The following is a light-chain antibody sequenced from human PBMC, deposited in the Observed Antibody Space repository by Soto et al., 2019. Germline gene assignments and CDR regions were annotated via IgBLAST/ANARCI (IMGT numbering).Light chain of an antibody. CDR3: QQSENGPLT. Sequence: DIQMTQSPSSLSASVGDRITITCQASQDINKYLNWYQQKLGKAPKLLIYDASNLQRGVPSRFSGSGSGTHFSLSISSLHPEDIATYYCQQSENGPLTFGGGTKVDIK. V-gene: IGKV1-33*01. CDR2: DAS. CDR1: QDINKY. J-gene: IGKJ4*01.